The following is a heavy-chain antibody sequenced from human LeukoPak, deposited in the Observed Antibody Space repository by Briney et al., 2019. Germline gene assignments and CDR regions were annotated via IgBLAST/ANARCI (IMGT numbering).Heavy chain of an antibody. CDR1: GFTFDDYA. CDR3: AARSNRGYSSGWYYFDY. CDR2: ISWNSGSI. J-gene: IGHJ4*02. V-gene: IGHV3-9*03. Sequence: GXXLRLSCAASGFTFDDYAMHWVRQAPGKGLEWVSGISWNSGSIVYADSVKGRFTISRDNAKKSPYLQMNSLRAGEMALYYCAARSNRGYSSGWYYFDYWGQGTLVTVSS. D-gene: IGHD6-19*01.